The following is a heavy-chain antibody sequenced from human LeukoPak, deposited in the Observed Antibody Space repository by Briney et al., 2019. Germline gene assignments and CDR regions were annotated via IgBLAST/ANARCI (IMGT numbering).Heavy chain of an antibody. V-gene: IGHV1-18*01. CDR3: ATHRGYCSSTSCQNELELDY. CDR2: ISAYNGNT. D-gene: IGHD2-2*03. J-gene: IGHJ4*02. Sequence: ASVKVSCKASGYTFTSYGISWVRQAPGQGLEWMGWISAYNGNTNHAQKLQGRVTMTTDTSTSTAYMELRSLRSDDTAVYYCATHRGYCSSTSCQNELELDYWGQGTLVTVSS. CDR1: GYTFTSYG.